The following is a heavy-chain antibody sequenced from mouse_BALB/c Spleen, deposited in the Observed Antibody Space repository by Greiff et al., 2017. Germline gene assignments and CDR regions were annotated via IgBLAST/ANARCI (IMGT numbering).Heavy chain of an antibody. J-gene: IGHJ2*01. Sequence: EVKLVESGGGLVKLGGSLKLSCAASGFTFSSYYMSWVRQTPEKRLELVAAINSNGGSTYYPDTVKGRFTISRDNAKNTLYLQMSSLKSEDTALYYCARQRYDTDYFDYWGQGTTLTVSS. D-gene: IGHD2-14*01. CDR1: GFTFSSYY. V-gene: IGHV5-6-2*01. CDR2: INSNGGST. CDR3: ARQRYDTDYFDY.